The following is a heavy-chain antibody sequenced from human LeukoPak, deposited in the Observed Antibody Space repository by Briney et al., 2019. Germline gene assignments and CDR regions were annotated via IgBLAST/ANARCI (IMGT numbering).Heavy chain of an antibody. J-gene: IGHJ5*02. V-gene: IGHV4-59*01. CDR3: ARGVVGLHLGESPGLDWFDP. Sequence: MASETLSLTCTASGGSISSYYWSWIRQPPGKGLEWIGYIYYSGSTNYNPSLKSRVTISVDTSKNQFSLKLSSVTAADTAVYYCARGVVGLHLGESPGLDWFDPWGQGTLVTVSS. CDR1: GGSISSYY. D-gene: IGHD3-16*01. CDR2: IYYSGST.